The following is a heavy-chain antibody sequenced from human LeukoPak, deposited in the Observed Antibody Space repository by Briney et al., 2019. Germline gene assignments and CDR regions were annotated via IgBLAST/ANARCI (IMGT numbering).Heavy chain of an antibody. CDR1: VFTFSSYW. D-gene: IGHD2-15*01. V-gene: IGHV3-74*01. Sequence: PGGALRLSCAASVFTFSSYWMHWVGQAPGQGLVSVSRINSDWSSTSYAASVNDRFTISRDNAKNTLYLQMNSLRAEDTAVYYCARVSVATYYYYGMDVWGQGTTVTVSS. J-gene: IGHJ6*02. CDR3: ARVSVATYYYYGMDV. CDR2: INSDWSST.